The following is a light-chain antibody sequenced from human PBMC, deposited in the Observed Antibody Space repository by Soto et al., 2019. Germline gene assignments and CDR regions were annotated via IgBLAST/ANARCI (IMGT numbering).Light chain of an antibody. CDR2: DVS. Sequence: QSALTQPASVSGSPGQSITISCTGTSSDVGGYNYVSWYQQHPGKAPKLMIYDVSNRPSGVSNRFSGSKSGNTASLTISGLQAEDEADYSCSSYTSSSPLLHVFATGTKLTVL. V-gene: IGLV2-14*01. J-gene: IGLJ1*01. CDR1: SSDVGGYNY. CDR3: SSYTSSSPLLHV.